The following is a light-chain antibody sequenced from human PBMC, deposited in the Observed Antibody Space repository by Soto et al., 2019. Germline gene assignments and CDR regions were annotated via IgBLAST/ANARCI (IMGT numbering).Light chain of an antibody. Sequence: DIQLTQSPSTLSASLGDSVSITCRASQTISRWLAWYQQKPGKAPKLLIYDASSLGSGVPSRFRGSGSGTEFTLTISSLQSDDFATYYCQQYTTYWTFGQGTKVDIK. CDR1: QTISRW. CDR2: DAS. CDR3: QQYTTYWT. V-gene: IGKV1-5*01. J-gene: IGKJ1*01.